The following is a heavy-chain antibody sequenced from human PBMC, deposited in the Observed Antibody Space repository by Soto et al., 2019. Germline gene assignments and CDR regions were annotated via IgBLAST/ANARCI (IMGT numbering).Heavy chain of an antibody. CDR1: GGSISSGGYY. J-gene: IGHJ4*02. D-gene: IGHD3-22*01. Sequence: SETLSLTCTVSGGSISSGGYYWSWIRQHPGKGLEWIGYIYYSGSTYYNPSLKSRATISVDTSKNQFSLKLSSVTAADTAVYYCARSTYYYDSSGYFRPPTRAGVIDYWGQGTLVTVSS. CDR2: IYYSGST. CDR3: ARSTYYYDSSGYFRPPTRAGVIDY. V-gene: IGHV4-31*03.